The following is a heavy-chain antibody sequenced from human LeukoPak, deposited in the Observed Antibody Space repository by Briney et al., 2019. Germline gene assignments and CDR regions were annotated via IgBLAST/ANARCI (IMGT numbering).Heavy chain of an antibody. D-gene: IGHD5-18*01. CDR2: ISGSSSYI. CDR1: GFTFSSYA. Sequence: GGSLRLSCAASGFTFSSYAMSWVRQAPGKGLEWVSSISGSSSYIYYADSVKGRFTISRDNAKNSLYLQMNSLRAEDTAVYYCARDRRGYSYAFDYWGQGTLVTVSS. V-gene: IGHV3-21*01. CDR3: ARDRRGYSYAFDY. J-gene: IGHJ4*02.